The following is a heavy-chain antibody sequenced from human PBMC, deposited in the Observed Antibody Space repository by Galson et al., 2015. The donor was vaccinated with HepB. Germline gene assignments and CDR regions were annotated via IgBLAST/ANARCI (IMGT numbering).Heavy chain of an antibody. V-gene: IGHV3-74*01. J-gene: IGHJ4*02. CDR1: GFTFSPYW. D-gene: IGHD6-13*01. CDR3: ARDANIGAAGKLYDY. Sequence: SLRLSCAASGFTFSPYWIHWVRQAPGKGLMWVSRINNDGSDTDYADFVKGRFTISRDNAKNTVYLQMNSLRAEDTAVYYCARDANIGAAGKLYDYWGQGTLVTVSS. CDR2: INNDGSDT.